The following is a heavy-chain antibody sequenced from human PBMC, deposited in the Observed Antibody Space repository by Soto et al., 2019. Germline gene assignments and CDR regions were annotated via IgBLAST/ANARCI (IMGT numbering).Heavy chain of an antibody. J-gene: IGHJ6*02. D-gene: IGHD1-1*01. CDR3: ARESGTLYGMDV. Sequence: ASVKVSCKASGYTFTGYYMHWVRQAPGQGLGWMGWINPNSGGTNYAQKFQGRVTMTRDTSISTAYMELSRLRSDDTAVYYCARESGTLYGMDVWGQGTTVTVSS. CDR1: GYTFTGYY. V-gene: IGHV1-2*02. CDR2: INPNSGGT.